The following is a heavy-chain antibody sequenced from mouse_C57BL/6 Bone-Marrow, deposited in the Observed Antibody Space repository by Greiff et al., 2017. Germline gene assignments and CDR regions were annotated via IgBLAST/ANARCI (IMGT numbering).Heavy chain of an antibody. CDR1: GFTFNTSA. Sequence: VQGVESGGGLVQPTGSLQLSCAASGFTFNTSAMHWVRQTPGKGLEWVARIRSKSSSYATYDAESVKDRFTISRDDSQSMLYLQMNNLKTEDTAMYYCSTTVVENAMDYWGQGTSVTVSS. J-gene: IGHJ4*01. D-gene: IGHD1-1*01. CDR3: STTVVENAMDY. CDR2: IRSKSSSYAT. V-gene: IGHV10-3*01.